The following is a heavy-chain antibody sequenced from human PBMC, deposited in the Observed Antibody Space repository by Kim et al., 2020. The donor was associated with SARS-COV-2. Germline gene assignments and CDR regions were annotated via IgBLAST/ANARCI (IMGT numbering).Heavy chain of an antibody. Sequence: GGSLRLSCAASGFTFSNAWMSWVRQAPGKGLEWVGRIKSKTDGGTTDYAAPVKGRFTISRDDSKNTLYLQMNSLKTEDTAVYYCTTARITFGGVIVIPDAFDIWGQGAMVAVSS. CDR1: GFTFSNAW. D-gene: IGHD3-16*02. V-gene: IGHV3-15*01. CDR3: TTARITFGGVIVIPDAFDI. CDR2: IKSKTDGGTT. J-gene: IGHJ3*02.